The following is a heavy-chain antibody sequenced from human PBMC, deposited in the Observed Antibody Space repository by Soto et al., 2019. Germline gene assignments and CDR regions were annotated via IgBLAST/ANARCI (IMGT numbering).Heavy chain of an antibody. V-gene: IGHV3-33*01. Sequence: GGFLRLSWAASGVTFRSYGMHWVRQAPGKGLEWVAVIWYDGSNKYYADSVKGRFTISRDNSKNTLYLQMNSLRAEDTAVYYCARDTIAAAGFDYWGQGTLVTVS. CDR1: GVTFRSYG. CDR2: IWYDGSNK. D-gene: IGHD6-13*01. CDR3: ARDTIAAAGFDY. J-gene: IGHJ4*02.